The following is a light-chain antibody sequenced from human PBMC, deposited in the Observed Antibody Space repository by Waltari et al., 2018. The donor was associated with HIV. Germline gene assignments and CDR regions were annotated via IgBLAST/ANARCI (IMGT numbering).Light chain of an antibody. Sequence: DVVMTQSTDALVRSLGARVTIHCTSSQSVLSTSNEKNYFAWYQQKTGQPPRLLVYWASTRESGVPARFSGSGSGNNFSLIISSLQAEDAAIYYCQQYFMTPPTFGQGTKVEI. CDR2: WAS. V-gene: IGKV4-1*01. CDR3: QQYFMTPPT. CDR1: QSVLSTSNEKNY. J-gene: IGKJ1*01.